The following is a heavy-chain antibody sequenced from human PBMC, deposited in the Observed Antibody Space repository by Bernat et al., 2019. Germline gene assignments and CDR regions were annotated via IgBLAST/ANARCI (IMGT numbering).Heavy chain of an antibody. Sequence: QVQLVESGGGVVQPGRSLRLSCAASGFTFSSYAMHWVRQAPGKGLEWVAVISYDGSNKYYADTVKGRFTISRDKSKNTLYLKMNSLRAEETAVYYCARDTSKAFDYWGQGTLVTVSS. CDR1: GFTFSSYA. J-gene: IGHJ4*02. CDR3: ARDTSKAFDY. CDR2: ISYDGSNK. V-gene: IGHV3-30*01.